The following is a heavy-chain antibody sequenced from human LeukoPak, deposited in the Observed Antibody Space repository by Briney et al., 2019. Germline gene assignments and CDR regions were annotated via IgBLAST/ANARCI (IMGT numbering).Heavy chain of an antibody. CDR1: GGSISSGGYY. Sequence: KPSETLSLTCTVSGGSISSGGYYWSWIRQYPGKGLEWIGYIYNSGSTHYNPSLKSRLSISVDTSKNQFSLKVSSVTAADTAVYYCARAYGGNSFDYWGLGTLVTVSS. J-gene: IGHJ4*02. CDR2: IYNSGST. CDR3: ARAYGGNSFDY. D-gene: IGHD4-23*01. V-gene: IGHV4-31*03.